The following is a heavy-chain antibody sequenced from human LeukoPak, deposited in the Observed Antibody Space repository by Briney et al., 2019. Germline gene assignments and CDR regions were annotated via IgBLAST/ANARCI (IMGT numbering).Heavy chain of an antibody. CDR1: GFTSTKYW. Sequence: PGGSLRLSCVASGFTSTKYWMQWVRQVPGKGLQWVSRINQNGSIADYADSVKGRFTISRDNAKNTLYLQMNSLTAGDTAVYYCARSYRDFWGQGTLVTVSS. V-gene: IGHV3-74*01. J-gene: IGHJ4*02. CDR3: ARSYRDF. CDR2: INQNGSIA. D-gene: IGHD3-10*01.